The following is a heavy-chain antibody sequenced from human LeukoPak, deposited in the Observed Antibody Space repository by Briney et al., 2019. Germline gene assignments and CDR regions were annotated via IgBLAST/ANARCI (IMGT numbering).Heavy chain of an antibody. V-gene: IGHV3-30-3*01. CDR1: GIIFSSYG. D-gene: IGHD6-19*01. CDR2: ISFDGSNK. J-gene: IGHJ4*02. Sequence: GSLRLSCSASGIIFSSYGVHWVRQAPGQGLEWVAFISFDGSNKYYADSVKGRFTISRDNSKNTLYLQMNSLRAEDTAVYYCARQVAGLDYWGQGTLVTVSS. CDR3: ARQVAGLDY.